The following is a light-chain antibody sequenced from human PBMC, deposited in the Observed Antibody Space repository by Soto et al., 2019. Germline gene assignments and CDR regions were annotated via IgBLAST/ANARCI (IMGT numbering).Light chain of an antibody. Sequence: NFMLTQPHSVSESPGKTVTISCTGSSGSIASNYVQWYQQRPGSAPTTVIYEDNQRPSGVPDRFSGSIDSSSNSASLTISGLKPEDGADSYCQFYESTTNGVFGGGPRLPAL. V-gene: IGLV6-57*02. CDR1: SGSIASNY. CDR3: QFYESTTNGV. J-gene: IGLJ2*01. CDR2: EDN.